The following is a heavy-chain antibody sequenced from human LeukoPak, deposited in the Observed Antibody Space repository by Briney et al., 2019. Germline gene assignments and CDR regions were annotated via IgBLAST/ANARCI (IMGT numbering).Heavy chain of an antibody. CDR3: ATEGSEDAFDI. CDR2: IRYDGGNK. V-gene: IGHV3-30*02. Sequence: PGGSLRLSCAASGFTFSTYAMHWVRQAPGKGLEWAAFIRYDGGNKYYADSVKGRFAISRDNSKNTLYLQMNSLRPEDTAVSYCATEGSEDAFDIWGQGTMVTVSS. D-gene: IGHD3-10*01. CDR1: GFTFSTYA. J-gene: IGHJ3*02.